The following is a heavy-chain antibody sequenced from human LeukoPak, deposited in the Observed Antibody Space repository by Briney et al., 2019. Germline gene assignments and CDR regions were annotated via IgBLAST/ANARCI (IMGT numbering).Heavy chain of an antibody. Sequence: PSETLSLTCTVSGGSINSYYWSWIRQPPGKGLEWIGYIYYSGSTKYNPSLKSRVTISVDTSKNQFSLKVTSVTAADTAVYYCARDYRRPYYYYYMDIWGKGTTVTVSS. V-gene: IGHV4-59*01. D-gene: IGHD1-14*01. CDR3: ARDYRRPYYYYYMDI. CDR2: IYYSGST. CDR1: GGSINSYY. J-gene: IGHJ6*03.